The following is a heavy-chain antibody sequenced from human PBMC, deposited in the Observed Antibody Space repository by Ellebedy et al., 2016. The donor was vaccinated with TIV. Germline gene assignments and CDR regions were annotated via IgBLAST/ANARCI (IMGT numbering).Heavy chain of an antibody. CDR2: IKQDGGET. CDR1: GFAFSSYW. D-gene: IGHD3-16*01. Sequence: GESLKISCAASGFAFSSYWMSWVRQAPRKGLEWVAIIKQDGGETYYGDSVKGRFTISRDNAKRTLDLQMNSLRAEDTAIYYCATDGSYGDYLSPTHAFEIWGQGTLVTVSP. J-gene: IGHJ3*02. V-gene: IGHV3-7*01. CDR3: ATDGSYGDYLSPTHAFEI.